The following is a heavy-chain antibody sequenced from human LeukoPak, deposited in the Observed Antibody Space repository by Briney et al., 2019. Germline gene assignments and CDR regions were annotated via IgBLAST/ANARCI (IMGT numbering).Heavy chain of an antibody. Sequence: ASVKVSCKASGYTFTGYYMHWVRQAPGQGLEWMGWINPNSGGTNYAQKFQGRVTMTRDTSISTAYMELSRLRPDDTAVYYCARPLGLGTDGPLSYGMDVWGQGTTVTVSS. V-gene: IGHV1-2*02. D-gene: IGHD3/OR15-3a*01. CDR3: ARPLGLGTDGPLSYGMDV. CDR1: GYTFTGYY. CDR2: INPNSGGT. J-gene: IGHJ6*02.